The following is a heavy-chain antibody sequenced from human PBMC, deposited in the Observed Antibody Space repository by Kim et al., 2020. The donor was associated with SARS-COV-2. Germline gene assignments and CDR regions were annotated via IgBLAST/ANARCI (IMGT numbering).Heavy chain of an antibody. V-gene: IGHV3-23*05. Sequence: YADSVRGRFTISRDESKNTVYLEMNSLSAEDTAVYYCAKIRGGATSPLDYWGQGTLVTVSS. J-gene: IGHJ4*02. D-gene: IGHD3-10*01. CDR3: AKIRGGATSPLDY.